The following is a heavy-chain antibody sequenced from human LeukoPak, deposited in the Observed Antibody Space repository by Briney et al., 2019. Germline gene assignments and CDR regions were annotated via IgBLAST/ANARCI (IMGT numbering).Heavy chain of an antibody. CDR2: IYYSGDT. D-gene: IGHD6-13*01. CDR1: RGSISGYS. Sequence: SETLSLTCTVSRGSISGYSWSWIRQSPGGGLDWIGYIYYSGDTAYNPSLRSRVTLSVDTSKNQFSLQLRSVTTADTAVYYCARASGKCIGAAGTCFDYWGQGTLVTVSS. V-gene: IGHV4-59*01. J-gene: IGHJ4*02. CDR3: ARASGKCIGAAGTCFDY.